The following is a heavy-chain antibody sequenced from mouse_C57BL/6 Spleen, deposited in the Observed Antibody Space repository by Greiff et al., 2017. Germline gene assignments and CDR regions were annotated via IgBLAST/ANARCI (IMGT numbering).Heavy chain of an antibody. CDR3: ARGLRGWNYFDY. J-gene: IGHJ2*01. Sequence: EVKVVASGGGLVKPGGSLKLSCAASGFTFSDYGMHWVRQAPEKGLEWVAYISSGSSTIYYADTVKGRFTISRDNAKNTLFLQMTSLRSEDTAMXYCARGLRGWNYFDYWGQGTTLTVSS. D-gene: IGHD2-2*01. V-gene: IGHV5-17*01. CDR2: ISSGSSTI. CDR1: GFTFSDYG.